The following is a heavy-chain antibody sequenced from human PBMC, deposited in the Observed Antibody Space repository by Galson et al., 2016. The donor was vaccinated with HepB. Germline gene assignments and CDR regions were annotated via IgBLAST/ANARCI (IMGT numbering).Heavy chain of an antibody. CDR3: ARDFIVEPNYYYYGMDV. V-gene: IGHV3-11*01. CDR1: GFTFSDYY. D-gene: IGHD2-15*01. Sequence: SLRLSCAASGFTFSDYYMSWIRQAPGKGLEWVSYISSSGSLIYYADSVKGRFTVSMDNAKNSLYLPMNSRRAEDTAVDYCARDFIVEPNYYYYGMDVWGQGTTVTVSS. CDR2: ISSSGSLI. J-gene: IGHJ6*02.